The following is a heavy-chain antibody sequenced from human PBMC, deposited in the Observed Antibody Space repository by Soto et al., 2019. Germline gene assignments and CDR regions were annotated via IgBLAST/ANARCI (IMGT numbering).Heavy chain of an antibody. D-gene: IGHD1-1*01. V-gene: IGHV1-69*01. CDR1: GGTFSSYT. CDR2: IIPIFDTA. J-gene: IGHJ6*02. Sequence: QVQLVQSGAEVKKPGSSVKVSCKASGGTFSSYTINWVRQAPGQGLEWMGGIIPIFDTANYAQKFQGRVTITADESTCTSYMEVSSLRSEDTAVYYCARNGTLTGYSYGMDVWGQGTTVTVSS. CDR3: ARNGTLTGYSYGMDV.